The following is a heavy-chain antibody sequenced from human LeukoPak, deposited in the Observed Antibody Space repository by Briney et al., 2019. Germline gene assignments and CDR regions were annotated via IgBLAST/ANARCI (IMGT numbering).Heavy chain of an antibody. V-gene: IGHV4-61*01. D-gene: IGHD5-12*01. Sequence: PSETLSLTCTVSGGSVNSGSYYWTWIRQPPGKGLEWIGNIFYSGSTNYNPSLKTRVTISLDTSKNQFSLKLSSVTAADTAVYYCARRGYSGYDSGKAFDYWGQGTLVTVSS. CDR3: ARRGYSGYDSGKAFDY. CDR2: IFYSGST. CDR1: GGSVNSGSYY. J-gene: IGHJ4*02.